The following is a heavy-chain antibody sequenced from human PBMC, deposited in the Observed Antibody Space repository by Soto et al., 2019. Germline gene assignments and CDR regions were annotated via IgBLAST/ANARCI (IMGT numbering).Heavy chain of an antibody. Sequence: GGSLKISCEAFGYNFTTYWIAWVRQMPGKGLEYMGIIYPGDSDSRYSPSFQGQVTFSADKAISTAYMQWSSLKASDTAMYYCARQGCYGEYASHHLAPRGQGPVALFSS. CDR1: GYNFTTYW. CDR2: IYPGDSDS. D-gene: IGHD3-10*01. CDR3: ARQGCYGEYASHHLAP. J-gene: IGHJ4*02. V-gene: IGHV5-51*01.